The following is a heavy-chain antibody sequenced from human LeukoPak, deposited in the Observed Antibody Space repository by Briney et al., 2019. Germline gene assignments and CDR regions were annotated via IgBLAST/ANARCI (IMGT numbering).Heavy chain of an antibody. CDR3: ARVWGSGSFDAFDI. V-gene: IGHV4-39*01. D-gene: IGHD3-10*01. J-gene: IGHJ3*02. CDR2: IYYSGST. CDR1: GGSISTSDYS. Sequence: PSETLSLTCTVSGGSISTSDYSWSWIRQPPGKGLEWIGSIYYSGSTYYNPSLKSRVTISVDTSKNQFSLELSSVTAADTAVYYCARVWGSGSFDAFDIWGQGTMVTVSS.